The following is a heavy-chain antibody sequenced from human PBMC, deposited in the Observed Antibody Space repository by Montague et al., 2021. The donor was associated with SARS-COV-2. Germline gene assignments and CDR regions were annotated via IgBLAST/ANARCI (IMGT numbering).Heavy chain of an antibody. V-gene: IGHV4-39*01. CDR3: ATQEDPSGWIPGPFDF. CDR1: GGSISSSSYY. Sequence: SETLSLTRTASGGSISSSSYYWAWIRQPPGKGLEWIGSIYYRGSTYYNPSLKSRVFISVDTSKNQLSLTLTSVTAADTAVYYCATQEDPSGWIPGPFDFWGQGTLLSVSS. J-gene: IGHJ4*02. D-gene: IGHD6-19*01. CDR2: IYYRGST.